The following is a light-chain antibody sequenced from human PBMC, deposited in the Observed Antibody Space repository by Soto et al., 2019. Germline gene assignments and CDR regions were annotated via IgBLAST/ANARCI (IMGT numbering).Light chain of an antibody. CDR3: SSFTSAYTFV. CDR1: MRDVGAYNL. J-gene: IGLJ1*01. Sequence: QSVLTQPASVSGSAGQSITISCSGTMRDVGAYNLVSWYQQHPGTAPKLIIYEVRNRPSGISSRFSGSKSGNTASLTISGLQAEDEADYYCSSFTSAYTFVFGTGTKVTVL. V-gene: IGLV2-14*01. CDR2: EVR.